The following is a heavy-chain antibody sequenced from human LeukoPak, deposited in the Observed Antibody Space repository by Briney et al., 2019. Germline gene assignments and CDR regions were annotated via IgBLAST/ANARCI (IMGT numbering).Heavy chain of an antibody. Sequence: SVKVSCKASGGTFSSYAISWVRQAPGQGLEWMGRIIPILGIANYAQKFQGRVTITADKSTSTAYMELSSLRSEDTAVYYCARGQPGIAGAGTFDYWGQGTLVTVSS. CDR3: ARGQPGIAGAGTFDY. CDR2: IIPILGIA. D-gene: IGHD6-13*01. J-gene: IGHJ4*02. CDR1: GGTFSSYA. V-gene: IGHV1-69*04.